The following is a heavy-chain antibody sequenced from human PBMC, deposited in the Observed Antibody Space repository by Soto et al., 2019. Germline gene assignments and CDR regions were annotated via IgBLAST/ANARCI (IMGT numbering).Heavy chain of an antibody. J-gene: IGHJ6*02. CDR2: IYTSGST. CDR1: GGSISSYY. CDR3: ARGGSPGGDYYYFGMDV. D-gene: IGHD3-10*01. Sequence: SETLSLTCTVSGGSISSYYWSWIRQPAGKGLEWIGRIYTSGSTNYNPSLKSRVTMSVDTSKNQFSLKLSSVTAADTAVYYCARGGSPGGDYYYFGMDVWGQGTTVTVSS. V-gene: IGHV4-4*07.